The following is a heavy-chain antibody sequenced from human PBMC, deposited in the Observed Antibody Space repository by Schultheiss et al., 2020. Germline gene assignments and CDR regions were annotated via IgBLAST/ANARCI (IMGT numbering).Heavy chain of an antibody. CDR3: ASAYVPGSTMVQGVNGH. J-gene: IGHJ4*02. Sequence: GASLRLSCAASGFTFSSYSMNWVRQAPGKGLEWVANIKQDGSEKYYVDSVKGRFTISRDNAKNSLYLQMNSLRAEDTAVYYCASAYVPGSTMVQGVNGHWGQGTLVTGSS. CDR1: GFTFSSYS. D-gene: IGHD3-10*01. V-gene: IGHV3-7*01. CDR2: IKQDGSEK.